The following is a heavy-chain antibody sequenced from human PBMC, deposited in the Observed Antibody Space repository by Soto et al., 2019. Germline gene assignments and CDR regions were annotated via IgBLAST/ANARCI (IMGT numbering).Heavy chain of an antibody. D-gene: IGHD6-19*01. CDR1: GFTLSSYS. CDR2: ISGSGGTI. J-gene: IGHJ4*02. Sequence: EVQLVESGGGLVQPGGSLRLSCAASGFTLSSYSMHWVRQAPGKGLEWVSYISGSGGTIYYADSVKGRFTISRDNAKNSLSVQMNSMRDADTAVYFCARETGLRSSGWSYYFDFWGQGTLVTVSS. V-gene: IGHV3-48*02. CDR3: ARETGLRSSGWSYYFDF.